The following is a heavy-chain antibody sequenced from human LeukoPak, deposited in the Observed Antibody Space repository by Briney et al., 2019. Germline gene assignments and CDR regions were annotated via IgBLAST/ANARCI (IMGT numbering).Heavy chain of an antibody. CDR1: GFIFSTHG. CDR3: ARPRIALAATSYFDY. Sequence: AGGSLRLSCAASGFIFSTHGMHWVRQAPGKGLEWVTSISYDGTNRYYADSVKGRFTISRDNSKNTLSLQMNSLREEDTAIYYCARPRIALAATSYFDYWGQGTLVTVSS. D-gene: IGHD6-13*01. V-gene: IGHV3-33*05. CDR2: ISYDGTNR. J-gene: IGHJ4*02.